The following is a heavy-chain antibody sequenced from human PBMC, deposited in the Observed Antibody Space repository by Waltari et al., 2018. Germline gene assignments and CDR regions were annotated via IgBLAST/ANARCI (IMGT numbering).Heavy chain of an antibody. V-gene: IGHV3-33*06. D-gene: IGHD2-8*02. CDR2: IWYDGSYK. J-gene: IGHJ4*02. CDR1: GFTLSRYA. Sequence: QVQLVESGGGVVQPGRYLRLSWAASGFTLSRYAMHWVRQAPGKGLEWVAVIWYDGSYKFYADSVKGRFSISRDNPKNTLLLQMDSLRAEDSAIYYCAKDGSASRLVRYYLDSWGPGTLVTVSS. CDR3: AKDGSASRLVRYYLDS.